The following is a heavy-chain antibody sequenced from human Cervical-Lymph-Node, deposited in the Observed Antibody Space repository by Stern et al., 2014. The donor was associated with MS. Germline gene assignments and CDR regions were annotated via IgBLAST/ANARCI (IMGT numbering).Heavy chain of an antibody. Sequence: VQLVQSGGGVVQPGRSLRLSCAASGFTFSSYAMHWVRQAPGKGLEWVAXLSYDGRTKYSADSVKGRFTISRDNSKNTLFLQMNSLRPEDTAVYYCARVQLGYSYGTFDYWGQGTLVTVSS. CDR3: ARVQLGYSYGTFDY. CDR2: LSYDGRTK. V-gene: IGHV3-30*01. J-gene: IGHJ4*02. D-gene: IGHD5-18*01. CDR1: GFTFSSYA.